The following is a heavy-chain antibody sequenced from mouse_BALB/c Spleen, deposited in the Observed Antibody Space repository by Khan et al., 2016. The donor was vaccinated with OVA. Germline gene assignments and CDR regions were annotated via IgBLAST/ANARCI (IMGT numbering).Heavy chain of an antibody. Sequence: EVQLQESGAELVRPGALVKLSCKASGFNIKDYYMHWVKQRPEQGLEWIGWIDPENGETVYDPKFQGKANITADTSSNTAYLQLSSLTSEDTAVYYCARSGYFAWFAYWGQGTLVTVSA. CDR3: ARSGYFAWFAY. CDR1: GFNIKDYY. CDR2: IDPENGET. V-gene: IGHV14-1*02. J-gene: IGHJ3*01.